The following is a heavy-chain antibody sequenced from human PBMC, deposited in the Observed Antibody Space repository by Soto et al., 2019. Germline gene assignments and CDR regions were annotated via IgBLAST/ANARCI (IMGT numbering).Heavy chain of an antibody. CDR2: ISAYKGNT. Sequence: ASVKVSCKSSGYTFTSYDIIWLRQAPGQGREWMGWISAYKGNTNYAQKLQGRLSMTTDTSTSTAYMELRSLTSDDTAVYYCTRVSRGRLITWYDQCGEGTLVTDSS. J-gene: IGHJ5*02. V-gene: IGHV1-18*04. CDR1: GYTFTSYD. CDR3: TRVSRGRLITWYDQ. D-gene: IGHD1-26*01.